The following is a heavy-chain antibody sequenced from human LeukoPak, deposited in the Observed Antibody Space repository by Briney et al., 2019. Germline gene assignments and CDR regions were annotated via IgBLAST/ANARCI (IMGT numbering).Heavy chain of an antibody. Sequence: PGGSLRLSCAASGFTFNSFFLNWVRLTPGRELEELACISQDGSETFYMDSVRGRFTISRDNTKNSLYLQMDSLRAEDTAVYFCVRDLGHSRHYFEYWGQGALVTVSS. V-gene: IGHV3-7*01. J-gene: IGHJ4*02. CDR2: ISQDGSET. D-gene: IGHD7-27*01. CDR3: VRDLGHSRHYFEY. CDR1: GFTFNSFF.